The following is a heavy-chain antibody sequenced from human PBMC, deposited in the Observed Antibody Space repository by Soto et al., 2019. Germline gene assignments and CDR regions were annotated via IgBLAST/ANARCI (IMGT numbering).Heavy chain of an antibody. CDR2: ISAYNGNT. V-gene: IGHV1-18*01. CDR1: GYTFTSYG. J-gene: IGHJ3*02. CDR3: ARVFVTFGGVVKDDAFDI. Sequence: ASVKVSCKASGYTFTSYGISWVRQAPGQGLEWMGWISAYNGNTNYAQKLQGRVTMTTDTSTSTAYMELRSLRSDDTAVYYCARVFVTFGGVVKDDAFDIWGQGTMVTVSS. D-gene: IGHD3-16*01.